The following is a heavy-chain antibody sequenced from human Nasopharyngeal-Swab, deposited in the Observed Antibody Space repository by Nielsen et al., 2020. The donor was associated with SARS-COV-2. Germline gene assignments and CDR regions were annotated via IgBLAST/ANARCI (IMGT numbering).Heavy chain of an antibody. D-gene: IGHD2-2*02. J-gene: IGHJ4*02. CDR1: GGSISSSSYY. CDR2: IYYSGTT. CDR3: AAYCSSTSCYMAIDY. Sequence: SETLSLTCTVSGGSISSSSYYWGWIRQPPGKGLEWIGSIYYSGTTNYNPSLKSRVTISVDTSKNQFSLKLSSVTAADTAVYYCAAYCSSTSCYMAIDYWGQGTLVTVSS. V-gene: IGHV4-39*07.